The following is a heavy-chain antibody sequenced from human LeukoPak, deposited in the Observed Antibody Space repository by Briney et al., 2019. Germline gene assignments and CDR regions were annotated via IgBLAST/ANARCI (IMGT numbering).Heavy chain of an antibody. CDR3: ARGTMVRGVIDYFDY. J-gene: IGHJ4*02. D-gene: IGHD3-10*01. Sequence: PGGSLRLSCAASGFTFRSYGMTWVRQAPGKGLEWVSTISGSGVNTYYADSVKGRFTISRDNSKNTLFLQMNSLRAEDTAVYYCARGTMVRGVIDYFDYWGQGTLVTVSS. CDR1: GFTFRSYG. V-gene: IGHV3-23*01. CDR2: ISGSGVNT.